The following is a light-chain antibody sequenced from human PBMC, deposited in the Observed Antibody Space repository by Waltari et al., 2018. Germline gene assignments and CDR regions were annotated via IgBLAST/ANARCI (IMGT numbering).Light chain of an antibody. J-gene: IGKJ1*01. V-gene: IGKV1-39*01. CDR1: QSICSY. Sequence: DIQMTQSPSSLSASVRDRITITCRASQSICSYLSWYQQKPGRAPKLLIYAASSLESGVPSRFSGSGSGRDFTLIISSLQPEDFATYSCQQSYSQTRTFGQGTKVEI. CDR3: QQSYSQTRT. CDR2: AAS.